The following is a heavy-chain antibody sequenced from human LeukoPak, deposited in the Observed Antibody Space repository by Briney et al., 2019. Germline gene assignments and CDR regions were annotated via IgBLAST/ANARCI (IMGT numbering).Heavy chain of an antibody. Sequence: ASVKVSCKASGYTFTSYGISWVRQAPGQGLEWMGWISAYNGNTNYAQKLQGRVTMTTDTSTSTAYMELRSLRSDDTAVYYCARDFQYYYGSGSYYNTPKFDYWGQGTLVTVSS. CDR2: ISAYNGNT. D-gene: IGHD3-10*01. CDR1: GYTFTSYG. V-gene: IGHV1-18*01. CDR3: ARDFQYYYGSGSYYNTPKFDY. J-gene: IGHJ4*02.